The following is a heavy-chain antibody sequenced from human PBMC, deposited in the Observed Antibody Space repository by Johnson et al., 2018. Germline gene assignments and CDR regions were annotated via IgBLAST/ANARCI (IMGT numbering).Heavy chain of an antibody. CDR3: ARHYYYDSNLDY. CDR2: IKKEGNEK. D-gene: IGHD3-22*01. J-gene: IGHJ4*02. V-gene: IGHV3-7*01. Sequence: EVQLVESGGGLVQPGGSLRLPCAASGFTFSSYWMSWVRQAPGKGLEWVANIKKEGNEKYYVDSVKGRFTISSDNAKNSLYLQMNSLRAEDTAIYYCARHYYYDSNLDYWGQGTLVTVSS. CDR1: GFTFSSYW.